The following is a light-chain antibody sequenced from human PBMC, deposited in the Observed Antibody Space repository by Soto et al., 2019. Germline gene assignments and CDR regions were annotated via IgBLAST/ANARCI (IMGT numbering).Light chain of an antibody. Sequence: QSALTQPASVSGSPGQSITISCTGTSSDVCGYNYVSWYQQHPGKAPKLMIYDVSNRPSGVSNRFSGSKSGNTASLTISGLQAEDEADYYCSSYTSSNTVVFGGGTQLTVL. CDR1: SSDVCGYNY. CDR2: DVS. V-gene: IGLV2-14*01. J-gene: IGLJ2*01. CDR3: SSYTSSNTVV.